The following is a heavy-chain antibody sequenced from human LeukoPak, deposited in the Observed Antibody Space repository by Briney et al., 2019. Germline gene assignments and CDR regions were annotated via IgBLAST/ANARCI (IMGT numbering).Heavy chain of an antibody. V-gene: IGHV1-2*06. CDR3: ARAGGGRYYYDSARY. CDR2: INPSSGGT. J-gene: IGHJ4*02. Sequence: GASVKVSCKASGYTFTGYYMHWVRQAPGQGLEWMGRINPSSGGTNYAQKFQGRVTMTRDTSISTAYMELSRLRSDDTAVYYCARAGGGRYYYDSARYWGQGTLVTVSS. CDR1: GYTFTGYY. D-gene: IGHD3-22*01.